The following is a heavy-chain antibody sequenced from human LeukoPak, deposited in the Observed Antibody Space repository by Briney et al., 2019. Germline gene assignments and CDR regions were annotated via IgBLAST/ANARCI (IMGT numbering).Heavy chain of an antibody. V-gene: IGHV3-7*01. D-gene: IGHD2-2*01. CDR1: GFTFSSYC. J-gene: IGHJ6*03. CDR2: IKQDGSEK. CDR3: AREYCSSTSCSRYYYYYMDV. Sequence: PGGSLRLSCAASGFTFSSYCMSWVRQAPGKGMEWVANIKQDGSEKYYVDSVKGRFTISRENAKNSLYLQMNSLRAEDTAVYYCAREYCSSTSCSRYYYYYMDVWGKGTTVTVSS.